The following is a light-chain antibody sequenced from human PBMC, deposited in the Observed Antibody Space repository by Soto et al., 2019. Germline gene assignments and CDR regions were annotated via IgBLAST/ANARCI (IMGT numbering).Light chain of an antibody. J-gene: IGKJ5*01. CDR1: HSVNRN. V-gene: IGKV3-15*01. Sequence: EIVMTQSPATLSVSPGERATLSCRASHSVNRNLAWYQQKPGRAPRLLIYAASTRASGFPARFSGSGSGTEFTLTISSLHSEDSAVYYCQQYNNWPPVTFGQGTRLEIK. CDR2: AAS. CDR3: QQYNNWPPVT.